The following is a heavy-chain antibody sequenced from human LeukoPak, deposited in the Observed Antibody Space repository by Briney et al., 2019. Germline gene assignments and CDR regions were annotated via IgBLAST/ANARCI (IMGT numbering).Heavy chain of an antibody. J-gene: IGHJ4*02. CDR1: GYSFTSYW. Sequence: GESLKISCKGSGYSFTSYWIGWVRQMPGKGLEWMGIIYPGDSDTRYSPSFQGQVTISADKSISTAYLQWSSLKASDTAMYYCARQVIVGATTNVYYFDYWGQGTLVTVSS. V-gene: IGHV5-51*01. CDR3: ARQVIVGATTNVYYFDY. D-gene: IGHD1-26*01. CDR2: IYPGDSDT.